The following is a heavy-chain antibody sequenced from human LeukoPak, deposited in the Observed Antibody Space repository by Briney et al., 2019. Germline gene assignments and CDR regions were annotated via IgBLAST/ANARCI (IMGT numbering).Heavy chain of an antibody. J-gene: IGHJ4*02. D-gene: IGHD5-12*01. CDR1: GGTFSSYA. V-gene: IGHV1-69*04. CDR3: ARVRTDGYNSPYFDY. CDR2: IIPILGIA. Sequence: ASVKVSCKASGGTFSSYAISWVRQAPGQGLEWMGRIIPILGIANYAQKFQGRVTITADKSTSTAYMELSSLRSEDTAVYYCARVRTDGYNSPYFDYWGQGTLVTVSS.